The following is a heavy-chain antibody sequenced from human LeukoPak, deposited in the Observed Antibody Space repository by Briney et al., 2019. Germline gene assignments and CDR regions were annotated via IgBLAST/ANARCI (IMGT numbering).Heavy chain of an antibody. D-gene: IGHD3-10*01. CDR2: INRDGSTT. Sequence: GGSLRLSCAASGFTFSNYWVHWVRQAPGKGLVWVSRINRDGSTTKYADSVKGRFTVSRDNAKNTLNLQMDSLRAEDTAVYYCARDKKSGESSEIDYWGQGTLVTVSS. J-gene: IGHJ4*02. CDR1: GFTFSNYW. V-gene: IGHV3-74*03. CDR3: ARDKKSGESSEIDY.